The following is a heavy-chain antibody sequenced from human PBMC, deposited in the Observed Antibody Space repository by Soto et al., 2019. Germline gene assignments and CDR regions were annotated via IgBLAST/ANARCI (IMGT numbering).Heavy chain of an antibody. CDR3: ARQSHANYDSIGYYPY. D-gene: IGHD3-22*01. J-gene: IGHJ4*02. CDR2: IYYGGNT. Sequence: QMQLQESGPGLVKSSETLSLTCTVSGGSISSFYWSWIRQSPGKGLEWVGYIYYGGNTKYNPSLESRVTISVDTSKNQFSLKMSSVTAADTAVYYCARQSHANYDSIGYYPYWGQGMLVTVSS. CDR1: GGSISSFY. V-gene: IGHV4-59*01.